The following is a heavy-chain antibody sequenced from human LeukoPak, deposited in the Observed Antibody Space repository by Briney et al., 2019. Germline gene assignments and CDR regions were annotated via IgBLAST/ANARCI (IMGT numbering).Heavy chain of an antibody. Sequence: GGSLRLSCAASGFTFSSYWMSWVRQAPGKGLEWVANIKQDGSEKYYVDSVKGRFTISRDNAKNSLYLQMSSLRAEDTAVYYCARDRNSYLYYYMDVWGKGTTVTVSS. D-gene: IGHD5-18*01. V-gene: IGHV3-7*01. CDR2: IKQDGSEK. CDR3: ARDRNSYLYYYMDV. CDR1: GFTFSSYW. J-gene: IGHJ6*03.